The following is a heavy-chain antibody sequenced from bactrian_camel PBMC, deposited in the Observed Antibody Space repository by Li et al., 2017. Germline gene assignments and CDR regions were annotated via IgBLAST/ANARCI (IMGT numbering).Heavy chain of an antibody. CDR3: ATGHRYGNSWPE. CDR1: GFPFSTYY. CDR2: ITADGRDT. J-gene: IGHJ4*01. D-gene: IGHD6*01. Sequence: HVQLVESGGGLVQPGGSLRLSCVASGFPFSTYYMSWVRQAPGKGLEWASSITADGRDTVYEDSVKGRFTISRDNAKNTMYLQMSSLKSEDTALYYCATGHRYGNSWPERGQGTQVTVS. V-gene: IGHV3-2*01.